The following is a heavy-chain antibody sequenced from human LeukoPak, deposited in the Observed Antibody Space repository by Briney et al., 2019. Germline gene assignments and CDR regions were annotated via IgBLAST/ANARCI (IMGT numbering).Heavy chain of an antibody. D-gene: IGHD1-20*01. Sequence: GSLRLSCTASGFTFGDYAMSWVPQAPGKRLEWVGFIRSKAYGGTTEFAASVKGRFTISRDDSKSIAYLQMNSLKIEDTAVYYCTTFNWNPSDNWGQGTLVTASS. J-gene: IGHJ4*02. CDR2: IRSKAYGGTT. V-gene: IGHV3-49*04. CDR3: TTFNWNPSDN. CDR1: GFTFGDYA.